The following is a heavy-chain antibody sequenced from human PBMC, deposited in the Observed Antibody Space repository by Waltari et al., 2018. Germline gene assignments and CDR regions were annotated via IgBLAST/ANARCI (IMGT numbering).Heavy chain of an antibody. J-gene: IGHJ4*02. CDR3: ARVTLLRGAH. Sequence: EVKMVESGGGLVQPGGSLRLSCTGSGFTFNKYWMHGVRQTPGKGPEWFCCIVFDGGDRDYEESVRGRFTIAIDNVKRTLFLQMNGLRGEDTAVYFCARVTLLRGAHWGQGTLVTVSS. CDR2: IVFDGGDR. CDR1: GFTFNKYW. V-gene: IGHV3-74*01. D-gene: IGHD3-10*01.